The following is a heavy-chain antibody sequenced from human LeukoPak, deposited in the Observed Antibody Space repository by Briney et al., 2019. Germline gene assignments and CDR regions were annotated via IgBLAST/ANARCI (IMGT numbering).Heavy chain of an antibody. CDR3: ARTITIFGALGYFDY. V-gene: IGHV4-31*03. CDR2: IYYSGNT. D-gene: IGHD3-3*01. CDR1: GTSISSGAYS. J-gene: IGHJ4*02. Sequence: NPSETLSLTCTVFGTSISSGAYSWSWVRQHPGKGLEWIAYIYYSGNTYYNPSLKRRVTISVDTSKNQFSLKLSSVTAADTAVYYCARTITIFGALGYFDYWGQGTLVTVSS.